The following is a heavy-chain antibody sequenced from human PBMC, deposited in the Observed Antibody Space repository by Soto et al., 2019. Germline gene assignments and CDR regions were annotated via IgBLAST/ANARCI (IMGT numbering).Heavy chain of an antibody. CDR1: GFTFSSYG. CDR3: ARDPPEYYYDSSGYSGIDY. D-gene: IGHD3-22*01. CDR2: IWYDGSNK. Sequence: QVQLVESGGGVVQPGRSLRLSCAASGFTFSSYGMHWVRQAPGKGLERVAVIWYDGSNKYYADSVKGRFTISRDNSKNTLYLQMNSLRAEDTAVYYCARDPPEYYYDSSGYSGIDYWGQGTLVTVSS. V-gene: IGHV3-33*01. J-gene: IGHJ4*02.